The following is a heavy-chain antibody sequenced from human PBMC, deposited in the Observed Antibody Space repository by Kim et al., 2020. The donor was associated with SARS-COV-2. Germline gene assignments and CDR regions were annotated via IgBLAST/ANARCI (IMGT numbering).Heavy chain of an antibody. CDR1: GYSFTSYW. CDR3: ARHMGHCSGGSCYSDYYNGMDV. Sequence: GESLKISCKGSGYSFTSYWIAWVRQMPGKGLEWMGIIYPGDSDTRYSPSFQGQVTISADKSISTAYLQWSSLKASDTAMYYCARHMGHCSGGSCYSDYYNGMDVWGQGTPVTVSS. V-gene: IGHV5-51*01. CDR2: IYPGDSDT. D-gene: IGHD2-15*01. J-gene: IGHJ6*02.